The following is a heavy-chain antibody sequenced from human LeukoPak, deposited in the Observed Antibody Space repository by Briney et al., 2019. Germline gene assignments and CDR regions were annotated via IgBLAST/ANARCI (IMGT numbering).Heavy chain of an antibody. V-gene: IGHV3-30*02. D-gene: IGHD1-7*01. J-gene: IGHJ4*02. Sequence: SLRLSCAASGFTFNNYAMHWVRQAPGKVLEWVAFIRYDVSDKNYADSVKGRFTISRDNSKNTLYLQMNSLRVEDTAVYYCAKSGTAYFDYWGQGTLVSVSS. CDR1: GFTFNNYA. CDR3: AKSGTAYFDY. CDR2: IRYDVSDK.